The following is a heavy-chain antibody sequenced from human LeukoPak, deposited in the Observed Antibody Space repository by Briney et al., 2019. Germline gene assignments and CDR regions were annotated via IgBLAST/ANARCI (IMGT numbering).Heavy chain of an antibody. Sequence: HPSETLSLTCTVSGGSIKSYYWSWVRQAPGKGLEWVSAISGSGGSTYYADSVKGRFTISRDNSKNTLYLQMNSLRVEDTAVYYCAKAGTGDTALPSSYWGQGTLVTVSS. CDR3: AKAGTGDTALPSSY. D-gene: IGHD5-18*01. CDR2: ISGSGGST. J-gene: IGHJ4*02. V-gene: IGHV3-23*01. CDR1: GGSIKSYY.